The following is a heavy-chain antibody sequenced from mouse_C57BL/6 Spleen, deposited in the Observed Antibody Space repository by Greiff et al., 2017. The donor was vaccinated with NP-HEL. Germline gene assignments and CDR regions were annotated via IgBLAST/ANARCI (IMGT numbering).Heavy chain of an antibody. V-gene: IGHV1-50*01. CDR1: GYTFTSYW. CDR3: ASYGYDGSYAMDY. J-gene: IGHJ4*01. Sequence: VQLQQPGAELVKPGASVKLSCKASGYTFTSYWMQWVKQRPGQGLEWIGEIDPSDSYTNYNQKFKGKATLTVDTSSSTAYMQLSSLTSEDSAVYYCASYGYDGSYAMDYWGQGTSVTVSS. D-gene: IGHD2-2*01. CDR2: IDPSDSYT.